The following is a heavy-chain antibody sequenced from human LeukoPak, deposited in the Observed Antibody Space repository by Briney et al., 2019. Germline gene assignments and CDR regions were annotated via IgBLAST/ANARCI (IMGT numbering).Heavy chain of an antibody. CDR1: GFTFSSYG. Sequence: HPGGSLRLSCAASGFTFSSYGMHWVRQAPGKGLEWMTFISYDGGNRYFADSVKGRFTISRDNSKNTLYLQMNSLRAEDTAVYYCAKDSSSSNHYYGMDVWGQGTTVSVSS. CDR3: AKDSSSSNHYYGMDV. V-gene: IGHV3-30*02. J-gene: IGHJ6*02. D-gene: IGHD6-6*01. CDR2: ISYDGGNR.